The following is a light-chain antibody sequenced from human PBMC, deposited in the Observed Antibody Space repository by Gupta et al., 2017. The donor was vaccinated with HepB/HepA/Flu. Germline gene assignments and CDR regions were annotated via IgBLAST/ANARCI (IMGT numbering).Light chain of an antibody. Sequence: EIVLTQSPGTLSLSPGERATLSCRASQSVRSSQLAWYQQKYGQAPRLLIYGASSRATDIPDRFSGSGSGTDFTLTISRLEPGDFAVYYCQHCGSSPLLLTFGQGTKVEIK. J-gene: IGKJ1*01. CDR1: QSVRSSQ. CDR3: QHCGSSPLLLT. V-gene: IGKV3-20*01. CDR2: GAS.